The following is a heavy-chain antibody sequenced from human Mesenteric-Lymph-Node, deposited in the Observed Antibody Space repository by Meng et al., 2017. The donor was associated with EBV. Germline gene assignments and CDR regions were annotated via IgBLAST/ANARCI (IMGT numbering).Heavy chain of an antibody. CDR2: IYHSGST. D-gene: IGHD3-10*01. CDR3: AKVDGSGRSNWFDP. V-gene: IGHV4-4*02. CDR1: GGYISSYNW. J-gene: IGHJ5*02. Sequence: QVHLQESGPGLVTPSGTRSLTCAVSGGYISSYNWWSWVRQPPGKGLEWIGEIYHSGSTNNNPSLRSRVTISVDKSKNQFSLRLSSVTAADTAVYYCAKVDGSGRSNWFDPWGQGTLVTVSS.